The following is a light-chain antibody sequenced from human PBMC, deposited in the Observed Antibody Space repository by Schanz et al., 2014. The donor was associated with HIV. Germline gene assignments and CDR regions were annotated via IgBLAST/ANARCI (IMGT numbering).Light chain of an antibody. V-gene: IGLV1-44*01. J-gene: IGLJ1*01. Sequence: SVLTQPPSASGTPGQRVTISCSGSRSNIGRNTVNWYQQLPRTAPKLLIYSNNQRPSGVPDRFSASKSGTSASLAISGLQSEDEADYYCQAHDISLSAHVFGTGTKLTVL. CDR3: QAHDISLSAHV. CDR2: SNN. CDR1: RSNIGRNT.